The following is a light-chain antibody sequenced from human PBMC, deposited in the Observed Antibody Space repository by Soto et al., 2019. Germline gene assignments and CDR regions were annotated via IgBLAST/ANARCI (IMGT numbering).Light chain of an antibody. CDR2: GAS. CDR1: QSISRY. V-gene: IGKV1-39*01. Sequence: DIHMTQSPSSVSSSVGYIFTITCRTSQSISRYLNWYQQKPGRAPKLLIYGASTLESGVPSRFSGSGSGTDFTLTINNLQPEDFASYFCQESYSTPLTFGGGTKVDIK. CDR3: QESYSTPLT. J-gene: IGKJ4*01.